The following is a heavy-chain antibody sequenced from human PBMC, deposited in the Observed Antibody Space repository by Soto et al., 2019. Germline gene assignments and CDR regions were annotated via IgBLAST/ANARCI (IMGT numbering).Heavy chain of an antibody. Sequence: GGSLRLSCAASGFTFSSYSMNWVRQAPGKGLEWVSYISSSSSTIYYADSVKGRFTISRDNAKNSLYLQMNSLRAEDTAVYYCARTTSSLALDYWGQGTLVTVSS. CDR2: ISSSSSTI. CDR3: ARTTSSLALDY. D-gene: IGHD6-6*01. V-gene: IGHV3-48*01. CDR1: GFTFSSYS. J-gene: IGHJ4*02.